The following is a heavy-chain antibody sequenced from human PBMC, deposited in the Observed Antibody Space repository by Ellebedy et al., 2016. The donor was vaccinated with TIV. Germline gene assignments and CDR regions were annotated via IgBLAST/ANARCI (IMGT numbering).Heavy chain of an antibody. CDR3: ARERTYYDILTGYIPDYFDY. Sequence: SETLSLTCTVSGGSISSSSYYWGWIRQPPGKGLEWIGSIYYSGSTYYNPSLKSRVTISVDTSKNQFSLKLSSVTAADTAVYYCARERTYYDILTGYIPDYFDYWGQGTLVTVSS. CDR1: GGSISSSSYY. CDR2: IYYSGST. V-gene: IGHV4-39*07. J-gene: IGHJ4*02. D-gene: IGHD3-9*01.